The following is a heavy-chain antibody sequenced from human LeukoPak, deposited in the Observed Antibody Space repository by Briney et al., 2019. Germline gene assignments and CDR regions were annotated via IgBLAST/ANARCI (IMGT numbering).Heavy chain of an antibody. CDR1: GGSISSYY. V-gene: IGHV4-59*01. J-gene: IGHJ4*02. CDR3: ARGMTTVTGLYDY. D-gene: IGHD4-17*01. CDR2: IYYSGST. Sequence: SETLSLTCTVSGGSISSYYWSWIRQPPGKGLEWIGYIYYSGSTNYNPSLKSRVTISVDTSKNQFSLKLSSVTAADTAVYYCARGMTTVTGLYDYWGQGTLVTVSS.